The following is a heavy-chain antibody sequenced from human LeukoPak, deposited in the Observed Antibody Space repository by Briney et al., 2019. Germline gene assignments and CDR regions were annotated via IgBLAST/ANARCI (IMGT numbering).Heavy chain of an antibody. CDR2: MSNSGENT. D-gene: IGHD6-19*01. CDR1: GFTFSSYS. J-gene: IGHJ4*02. V-gene: IGHV3-33*05. Sequence: GGSLRLSCAASGFTFSSYSMQWVRQTPGKGLEWVGIMSNSGENTFYGEAVKGRFTISRDNSQNTLYLQMNSLRAEDTAVYYCASSPTVAGPYYFDYWGQGTLVTVSS. CDR3: ASSPTVAGPYYFDY.